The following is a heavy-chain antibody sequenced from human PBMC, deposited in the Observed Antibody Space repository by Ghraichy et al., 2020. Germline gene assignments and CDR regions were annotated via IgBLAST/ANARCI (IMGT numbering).Heavy chain of an antibody. V-gene: IGHV3-7*01. CDR2: INPDGSVR. Sequence: GESLNISCVASGLTFGTFWMNWVRQAPGKGLEWVAHINPDGSVRYYVDSVKGRFSISRDNAKKSLYLQMNNLRAEDTAVYYCASNLGDTVGTTKWGQGTLVSISS. J-gene: IGHJ4*02. D-gene: IGHD1-26*01. CDR1: GLTFGTFW. CDR3: ASNLGDTVGTTK.